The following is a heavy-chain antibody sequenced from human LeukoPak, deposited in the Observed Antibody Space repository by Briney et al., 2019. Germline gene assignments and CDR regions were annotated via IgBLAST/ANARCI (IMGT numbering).Heavy chain of an antibody. CDR1: GGSISSAKYY. J-gene: IGHJ5*02. Sequence: SQTLSLTCTVSGGSISSAKYYWSWTRQPPGKGLEWIGYIYYSGTTHYTTSLKRRVSISVDTSKNQFSLKLTSVNSADTAVYYCARVAQSDWNYPAAWFDPWGQGTLVTVSS. CDR3: ARVAQSDWNYPAAWFDP. V-gene: IGHV4-30-4*01. D-gene: IGHD1-7*01. CDR2: IYYSGTT.